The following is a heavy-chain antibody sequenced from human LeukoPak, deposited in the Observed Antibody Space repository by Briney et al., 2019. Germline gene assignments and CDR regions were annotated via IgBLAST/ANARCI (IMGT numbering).Heavy chain of an antibody. Sequence: ASVKVSCKTSGYTFTSYAMNWVRQAPGQGLEFMGWINTCTGNPTYAQGFTGRFVFSLDTSVSTAYLQISTLKPEDTAVYYCASFGAHSFDYWGQGTLVTVSS. J-gene: IGHJ4*02. V-gene: IGHV7-4-1*02. CDR1: GYTFTSYA. D-gene: IGHD3-10*01. CDR2: INTCTGNP. CDR3: ASFGAHSFDY.